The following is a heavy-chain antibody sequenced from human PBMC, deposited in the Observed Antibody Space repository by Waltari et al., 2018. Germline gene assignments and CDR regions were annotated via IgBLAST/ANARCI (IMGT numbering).Heavy chain of an antibody. Sequence: QVQLQQWGAGLLKPSETLSLTCAVYGASFSGYYWSWIRQPPGKGLEWIGEINHSGSTNYNPSLKSRVTISVDTSKNQFSLKLSSVTAADTAVYYCARGLGDYGDYTGGYWGQGTLVTVSS. D-gene: IGHD4-17*01. J-gene: IGHJ4*02. V-gene: IGHV4-34*01. CDR2: INHSGST. CDR1: GASFSGYY. CDR3: ARGLGDYGDYTGGY.